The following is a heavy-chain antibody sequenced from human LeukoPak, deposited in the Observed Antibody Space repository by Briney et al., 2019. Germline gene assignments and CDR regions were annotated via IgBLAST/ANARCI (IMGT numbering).Heavy chain of an antibody. V-gene: IGHV4-34*01. CDR3: TRGAGYCSSTTCSNWFDP. CDR2: TNQSADT. CDR1: GGSFSGYY. J-gene: IGHJ5*02. D-gene: IGHD2-2*01. Sequence: SETLSLTCAVSGGSFSGYYWTWIRQTPGKGLEWIGETNQSADTNYNPSLKSRVTMSVDTSKKHFSLKMTSVTAADTAFYFCTRGAGYCSSTTCSNWFDPWGQGTLVTVSS.